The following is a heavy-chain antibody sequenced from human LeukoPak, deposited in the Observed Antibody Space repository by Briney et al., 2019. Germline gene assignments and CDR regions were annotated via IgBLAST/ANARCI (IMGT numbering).Heavy chain of an antibody. CDR2: ISSSSIYI. D-gene: IGHD6-13*01. J-gene: IGHJ4*02. CDR3: ARAYSRSWYGNY. V-gene: IGHV3-21*01. Sequence: GGSLRLSWAASGFTFSIYSMDWVRQAARKVLEWVGCISSSSIYIYYADSREGRFSISRDNAQNSLYMQMNSLRAEDTAVYYCARAYSRSWYGNYWGQGTLVTVSS. CDR1: GFTFSIYS.